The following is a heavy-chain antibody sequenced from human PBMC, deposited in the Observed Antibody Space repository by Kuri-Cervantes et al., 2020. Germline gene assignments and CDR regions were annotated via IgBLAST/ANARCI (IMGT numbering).Heavy chain of an antibody. CDR2: IKQDGSEK. Sequence: ETLSLTCVGSGFTFSSYWMSWVRQAPGKGLEWVANIKQDGSEKYYVDSVKGRFTISRDNAKNSLYLQMNSLRAEDTAVYYCARERLLVVQARWGQGTLVTVSS. CDR1: GFTFSSYW. D-gene: IGHD3-22*01. J-gene: IGHJ4*02. V-gene: IGHV3-7*01. CDR3: ARERLLVVQAR.